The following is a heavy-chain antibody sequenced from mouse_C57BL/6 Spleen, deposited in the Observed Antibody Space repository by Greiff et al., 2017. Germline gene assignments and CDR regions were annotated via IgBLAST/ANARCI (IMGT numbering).Heavy chain of an antibody. CDR1: GYTFTSYW. D-gene: IGHD2-4*01. J-gene: IGHJ4*01. CDR2: IDPNSGGT. V-gene: IGHV1-72*01. Sequence: VQLQQPGAELVKPGASVKLSCKASGYTFTSYWMHWVKQRPGRGLEWIGRIDPNSGGTKYTEKFKSKATLTVDKPASTAYMQLSSLTSEDSAVYYCARYDDYPYYYAMDYWGQGTSVTVAS. CDR3: ARYDDYPYYYAMDY.